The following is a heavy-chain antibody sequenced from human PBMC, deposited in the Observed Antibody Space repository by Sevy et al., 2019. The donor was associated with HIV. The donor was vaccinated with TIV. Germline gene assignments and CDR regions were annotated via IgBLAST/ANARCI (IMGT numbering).Heavy chain of an antibody. CDR1: QFNFDTYA. V-gene: IGHV3-33*01. Sequence: EGSLRLSFVASQFNFDTYAILWVRQAPGKGLEWVAMIWYDGSSNDYAESVKGRFAISRDNSQNTAFLQMNSLRAEDTGVYYCATNMVHAGAYDSYFNFWGQGSLVTVSS. CDR3: ATNMVHAGAYDSYFNF. CDR2: IWYDGSSN. D-gene: IGHD3-10*01. J-gene: IGHJ4*02.